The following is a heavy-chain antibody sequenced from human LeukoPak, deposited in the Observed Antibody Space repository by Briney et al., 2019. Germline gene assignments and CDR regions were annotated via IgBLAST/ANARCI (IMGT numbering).Heavy chain of an antibody. CDR2: IYSGGST. D-gene: IGHD3-9*01. J-gene: IGHJ3*02. CDR3: ARVGDGYNNDAFDI. V-gene: IGHV3-53*01. CDR1: GLTVSSNY. Sequence: GGSLRLSCAASGLTVSSNYMSWVRQAPGKGLEWVSVIYSGGSTYYADSVKGRFTISRDNSKNTLYLQMNSLRAEDTAVYYCARVGDGYNNDAFDIWGQGTMVTVSS.